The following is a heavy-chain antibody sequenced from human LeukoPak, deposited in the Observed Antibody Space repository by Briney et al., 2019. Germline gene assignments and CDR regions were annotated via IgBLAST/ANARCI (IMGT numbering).Heavy chain of an antibody. V-gene: IGHV7-4-1*02. D-gene: IGHD3-10*01. CDR2: INTNTGNP. CDR1: GYTFTSYA. Sequence: ASVKVSCKASGYTFTSYAMNWVRQAPGQGLEWMGWINTNTGNPTYAQGFTGRFVFSLDTSVSTAYLQISSLKAEDTAVYYCARNVVAMVRGVSAWGFDPWGQGTLVTVSS. J-gene: IGHJ5*01. CDR3: ARNVVAMVRGVSAWGFDP.